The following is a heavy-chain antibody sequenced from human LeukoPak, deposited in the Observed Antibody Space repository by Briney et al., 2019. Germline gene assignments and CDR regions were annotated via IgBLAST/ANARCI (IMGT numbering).Heavy chain of an antibody. J-gene: IGHJ4*02. CDR2: SSYTADS. CDR3: AASSHSGSYRAH. Sequence: PSETLSLTCSLSGGSISSFYLSWIRQPPGKGLEWIGYSSYTADSNYNPSHKSRVTISIDTSKNQLSLRLTSVTAADTAVYYCAASSHSGSYRAHWGQGTLVTVSS. V-gene: IGHV4-59*12. CDR1: GGSISSFY. D-gene: IGHD3-10*01.